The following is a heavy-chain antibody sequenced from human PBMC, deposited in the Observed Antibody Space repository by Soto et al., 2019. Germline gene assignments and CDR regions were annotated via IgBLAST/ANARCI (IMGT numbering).Heavy chain of an antibody. CDR2: INPNDGGT. J-gene: IGHJ4*02. V-gene: IGHV1-2*02. D-gene: IGHD6-25*01. CDR3: AMQRGGVAY. Sequence: GASVKVSCKASGYSFTCHSMHWVRQAPRTGLEWMGWINPNDGGTNYAQNVQGRVTMTRDTSIRTAYMDLSRLRSDDTAVYYWAMQRGGVAYWGQGTLVTVSS. CDR1: GYSFTCHS.